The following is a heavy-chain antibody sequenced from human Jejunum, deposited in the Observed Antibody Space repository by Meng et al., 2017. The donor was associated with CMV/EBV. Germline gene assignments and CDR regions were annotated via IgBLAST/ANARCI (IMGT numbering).Heavy chain of an antibody. CDR2: ISWNSGTI. V-gene: IGHV3-9*03. Sequence: SGFTFDDYAMHWVRQAPGKGLEWVSSISWNSGTIGYADSVKGRFTISRDNAKNSLYLQMNSLRAEDMALYYCAKDKTSSPLGMDVWGHGTTVTVSS. D-gene: IGHD6-13*01. CDR3: AKDKTSSPLGMDV. J-gene: IGHJ6*02. CDR1: GFTFDDYA.